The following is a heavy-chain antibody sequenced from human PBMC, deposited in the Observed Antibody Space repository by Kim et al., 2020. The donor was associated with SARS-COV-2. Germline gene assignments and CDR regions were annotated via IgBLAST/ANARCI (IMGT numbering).Heavy chain of an antibody. J-gene: IGHJ3*02. CDR3: ARSPITMIVVVDAFDI. Sequence: SETLSLTCTVSGGSISSGGYYWSWIRQHPGKGLEWIGYIYYSGSTYYNPSLKSRVTISVDTSKNQFSLKLSSVTAADTAVYYCARSPITMIVVVDAFDIWGQGTMVSVSS. CDR2: IYYSGST. CDR1: GGSISSGGYY. D-gene: IGHD3-22*01. V-gene: IGHV4-31*03.